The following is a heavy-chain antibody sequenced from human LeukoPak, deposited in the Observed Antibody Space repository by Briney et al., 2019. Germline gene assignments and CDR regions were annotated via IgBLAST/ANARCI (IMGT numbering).Heavy chain of an antibody. D-gene: IGHD3-9*01. CDR1: GFTFSDYW. CDR2: IKTDGRDT. J-gene: IGHJ4*02. CDR3: ARARYYDILTGYYLAATY. Sequence: GGSLRLSCAASGFTFSDYWMHWVRQAPGKGLVWVSRIKTDGRDTNYADSVKGRFTISRDNAKNSLYLQMNSLRAEDTAVYYCARARYYDILTGYYLAATYWGQGTLVTVSS. V-gene: IGHV3-74*01.